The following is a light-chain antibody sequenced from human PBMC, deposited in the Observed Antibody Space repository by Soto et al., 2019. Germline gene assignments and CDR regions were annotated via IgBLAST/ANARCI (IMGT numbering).Light chain of an antibody. CDR3: QHTYSAPFT. Sequence: DIQMTQSPSSLSASVGDSVTLTCRASQRLFSFLNWYQQAPGRAPKLLISTAYKLQSGVPSRFSGSESGTEFTLTISSLQTEDFEIYFCQHTYSAPFTFGPGTKLDVK. CDR1: QRLFSF. CDR2: TAY. J-gene: IGKJ3*01. V-gene: IGKV1-39*01.